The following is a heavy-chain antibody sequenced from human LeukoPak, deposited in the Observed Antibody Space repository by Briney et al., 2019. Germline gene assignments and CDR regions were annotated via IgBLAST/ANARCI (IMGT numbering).Heavy chain of an antibody. V-gene: IGHV3-48*01. Sequence: GGSLRLSCAASGFTFSSYAMSWVRQAPGKGLEWVSYISSFSGTINYADSVKGRFTISRDNAKNSLYLQMNSLRAEDTAVYYCARDQGGVGYWGQGTLVTVSS. CDR1: GFTFSSYA. CDR2: ISSFSGTI. CDR3: ARDQGGVGY. D-gene: IGHD3-16*01. J-gene: IGHJ4*02.